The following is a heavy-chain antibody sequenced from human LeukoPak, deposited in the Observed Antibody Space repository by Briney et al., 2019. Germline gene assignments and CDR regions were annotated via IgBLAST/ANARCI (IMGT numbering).Heavy chain of an antibody. D-gene: IGHD3-22*01. CDR2: MNPNSGNT. V-gene: IGHV1-8*01. J-gene: IGHJ4*02. CDR3: ARGSYRYITMIVVDTLEGLDY. CDR1: GYTFTSYD. Sequence: ASVKVSCKASGYTFTSYDINWVRQATGQGLEWMGWMNPNSGNTGYAQKFQGRVTMTRNTSISTAYMELSSLRSEDTAVYYCARGSYRYITMIVVDTLEGLDYWGQGTLVTVSS.